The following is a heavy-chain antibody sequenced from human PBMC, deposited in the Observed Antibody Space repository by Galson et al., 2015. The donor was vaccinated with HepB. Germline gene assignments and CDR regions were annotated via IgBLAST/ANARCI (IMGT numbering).Heavy chain of an antibody. CDR2: ISGDTDGK. Sequence: SLRLSCAASGFIFKDYALTWVRQAPGKGLQWVAGISGDTDGKYYTDSVKGRITISRNNSNNRLYLQMTNMGADDTATYYWGKGRGRYTGFDSWGQGALVT. CDR3: GKGRGRYTGFDS. D-gene: IGHD6-19*01. V-gene: IGHV3-23*01. J-gene: IGHJ4*02. CDR1: GFIFKDYA.